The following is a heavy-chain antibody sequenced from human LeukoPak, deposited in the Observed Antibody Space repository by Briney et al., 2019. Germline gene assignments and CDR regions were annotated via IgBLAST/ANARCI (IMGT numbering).Heavy chain of an antibody. J-gene: IGHJ4*02. CDR3: AKDHGSGYYYEGSIHYFDY. Sequence: PGRSLRLSCAASGFTFSSYGMHWVRQAPGKGLEWVAVIWYDGSNKYYADSVKGRFTISRDNSKNTLYLQMNSLRAEDTAVYYCAKDHGSGYYYEGSIHYFDYWGQGTLVTVSS. CDR1: GFTFSSYG. V-gene: IGHV3-33*06. D-gene: IGHD3-22*01. CDR2: IWYDGSNK.